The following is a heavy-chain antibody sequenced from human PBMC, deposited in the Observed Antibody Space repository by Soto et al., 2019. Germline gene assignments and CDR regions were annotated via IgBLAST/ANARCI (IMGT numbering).Heavy chain of an antibody. CDR2: IYHSGYT. V-gene: IGHV4-30-2*01. CDR1: GGSISSGGYA. Sequence: QMRLQESGSGLVKPSQTLSLTCAVSGGSISSGGYAWNWIRQPPGMGLEWIGYIYHSGYTSYNPSLNNRVTISVDKSKNQFSLTLSFVTAAATAVYYCARDSLTGNYFDPWGQGTLVTVSS. J-gene: IGHJ5*02. D-gene: IGHD1-7*01. CDR3: ARDSLTGNYFDP.